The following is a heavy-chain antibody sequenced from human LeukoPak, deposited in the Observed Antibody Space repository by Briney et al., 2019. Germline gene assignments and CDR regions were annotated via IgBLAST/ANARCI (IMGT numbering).Heavy chain of an antibody. J-gene: IGHJ5*02. V-gene: IGHV4-31*03. CDR3: AREVHCGANCYSGWFDA. CDR2: IYYSGST. Sequence: PSQTLSLTCTVSGGSISSGGYYWSWIRQHPGKGLEWIGYIYYSGSTYYNPSLKGRVTTSIDTSKNQFSLKLSSVTAADTAVYYCAREVHCGANCYSGWFDAWGQGTLVTVSS. CDR1: GGSISSGGYY. D-gene: IGHD2-21*02.